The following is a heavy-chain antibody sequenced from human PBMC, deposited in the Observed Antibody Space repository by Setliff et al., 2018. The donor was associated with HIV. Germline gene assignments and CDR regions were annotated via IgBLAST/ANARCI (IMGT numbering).Heavy chain of an antibody. J-gene: IGHJ3*02. V-gene: IGHV3-23*01. CDR1: GFIFNNYA. CDR3: AKDLFPVKGPDAFDI. CDR2: ISGSGGST. Sequence: HPGGSLRLSCAASGFIFNNYAMSWVRQAPGKGLEWVSVISGSGGSTYVADSVKGRFTISRDNSKNTLYLQMNSLRAEDTAVYYCAKDLFPVKGPDAFDIWGQGTMVTVSS. D-gene: IGHD2-21*01.